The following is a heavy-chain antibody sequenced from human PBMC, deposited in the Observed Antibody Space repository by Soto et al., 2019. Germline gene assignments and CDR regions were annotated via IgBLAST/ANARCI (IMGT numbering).Heavy chain of an antibody. Sequence: LRLSCAASGFTFSSYGMHWVRQAPGKGLEWVAVISYDGSNKYYADSVKGRFTISRDNSKNTLYLQMNSLRAEDTAVYYCATHYYDSSNFDYWGQGTLVTVSS. J-gene: IGHJ4*02. CDR2: ISYDGSNK. CDR3: ATHYYDSSNFDY. D-gene: IGHD3-22*01. V-gene: IGHV3-30*03. CDR1: GFTFSSYG.